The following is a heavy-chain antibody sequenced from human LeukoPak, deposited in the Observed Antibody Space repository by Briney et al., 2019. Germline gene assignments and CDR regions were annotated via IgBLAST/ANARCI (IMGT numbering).Heavy chain of an antibody. Sequence: SETLSLTCAVYGGSFSGYYWSWIRQPPGKGLEWIGEINHSGSTNYNPSLKSRVTISVDTSKNQFSLKLSSVTAADTAVYYCARLKRWFGEFLFDYWGQGTLVTVSS. CDR2: INHSGST. D-gene: IGHD3-10*01. J-gene: IGHJ4*02. V-gene: IGHV4-34*01. CDR3: ARLKRWFGEFLFDY. CDR1: GGSFSGYY.